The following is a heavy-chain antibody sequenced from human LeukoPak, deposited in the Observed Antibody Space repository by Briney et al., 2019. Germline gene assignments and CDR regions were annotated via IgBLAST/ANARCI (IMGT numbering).Heavy chain of an antibody. Sequence: PSETLSLTCTVSGGSISSYYWSWIRQPPGKGLEWIGYIYYSGSTNYNPSLKSRVTISVATSKNQFSLKLSSVTAADTAVYYCARVKASSLYYYYGMDVWGQGTTVTVSS. CDR3: ARVKASSLYYYYGMDV. V-gene: IGHV4-59*01. CDR2: IYYSGST. CDR1: GGSISSYY. J-gene: IGHJ6*02. D-gene: IGHD6-13*01.